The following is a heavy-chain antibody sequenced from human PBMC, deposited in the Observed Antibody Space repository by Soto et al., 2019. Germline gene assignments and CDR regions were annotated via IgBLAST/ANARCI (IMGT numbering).Heavy chain of an antibody. CDR3: ARVTLRAGNWFDP. J-gene: IGHJ5*02. CDR2: INPKGRGT. Sequence: QVQLVQSGAEVKKPGASVKVSCKASGYTFTDYFIHWVRQAPGQGFEWMGWINPKGRGTTYAQKFQGRVTMTRDTSNTTAYMELRGLRSDDTAIYYCARVTLRAGNWFDPWGQGTLVTVSS. V-gene: IGHV1-2*02. CDR1: GYTFTDYF.